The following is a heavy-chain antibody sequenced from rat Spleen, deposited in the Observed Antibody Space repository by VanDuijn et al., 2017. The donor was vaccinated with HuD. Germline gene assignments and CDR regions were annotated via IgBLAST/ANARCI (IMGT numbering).Heavy chain of an antibody. J-gene: IGHJ2*01. CDR3: ARDNTYKAY. V-gene: IGHV3-3*01. CDR1: FYSITSSYR. CDR2: IDSAGST. Sequence: EVQLQESGPGLVKPSQSLSLTCSVTFYSITSSYRWSWIRKFPGNKLEWMGYIDSAGSTNYNPSLKSRISITRDTSKNQFFLQVNSVTTEDTATYYCARDNTYKAYWGQGVMVTVSS. D-gene: IGHD1-10*01.